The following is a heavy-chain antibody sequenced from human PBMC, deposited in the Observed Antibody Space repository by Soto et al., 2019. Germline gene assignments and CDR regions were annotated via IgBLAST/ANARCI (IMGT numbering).Heavy chain of an antibody. CDR1: GFTFSSYA. Sequence: LRLCCAASGFTFSSYAMSWVRQAPGKGLEWVSAISGSGGSTYYADSVKGRFTISRDNSKNTLYLQMNSLRAEDTAVYYCAADFDYYGSGIPWGQGTLVTVSS. D-gene: IGHD3-10*01. CDR2: ISGSGGST. V-gene: IGHV3-23*01. CDR3: AADFDYYGSGIP. J-gene: IGHJ5*02.